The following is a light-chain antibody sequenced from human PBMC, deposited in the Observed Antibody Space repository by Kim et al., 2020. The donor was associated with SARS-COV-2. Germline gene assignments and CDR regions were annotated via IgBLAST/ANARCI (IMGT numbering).Light chain of an antibody. Sequence: GASVPISGNGHSNDIGGYNEVSWYKHHPVRAAKLVIYVVANRPSGVPARFSGSKSANAAFLTISGLQADDGGDYYCCSYAGSPQGVFGGGTQLTVL. CDR2: VVA. J-gene: IGLJ3*02. CDR3: CSYAGSPQGV. CDR1: SNDIGGYNE. V-gene: IGLV2-11*01.